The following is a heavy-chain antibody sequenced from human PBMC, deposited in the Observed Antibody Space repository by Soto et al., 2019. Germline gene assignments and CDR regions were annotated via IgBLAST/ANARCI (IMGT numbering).Heavy chain of an antibody. CDR3: ARRFPAAPPYYYYYGMDV. CDR2: INAGNGNT. V-gene: IGHV1-3*01. J-gene: IGHJ6*02. D-gene: IGHD2-15*01. CDR1: GYTFTSYA. Sequence: QVQLVQSGAEVKKPGASVKVSCKASGYTFTSYAMHWVRQAPGQRLEWMGWINAGNGNTKYSQKFHGRVTITRDTSASTAYMELSSLRSEDTAVYYCARRFPAAPPYYYYYGMDVWGQGTTVTVSS.